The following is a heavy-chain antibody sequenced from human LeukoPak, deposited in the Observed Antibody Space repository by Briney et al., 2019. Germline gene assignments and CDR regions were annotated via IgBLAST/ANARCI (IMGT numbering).Heavy chain of an antibody. CDR1: GGSIRSSYYY. D-gene: IGHD1-26*01. J-gene: IGHJ3*02. Sequence: PSETLSLTCTVSGGSIRSSYYYWGWIRQPPGKGLEWIGCIFYSGSTYYNPSLKSRVTLSVDTSKNQFSLEVNTVTAADTALYYCARSSWDNGSGTGAFDIWGQGTMVTVSS. V-gene: IGHV4-30-4*08. CDR2: IFYSGST. CDR3: ARSSWDNGSGTGAFDI.